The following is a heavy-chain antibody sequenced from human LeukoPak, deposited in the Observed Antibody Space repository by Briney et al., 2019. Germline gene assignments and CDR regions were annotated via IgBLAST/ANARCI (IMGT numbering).Heavy chain of an antibody. D-gene: IGHD2-15*01. J-gene: IGHJ6*03. V-gene: IGHV3-74*01. CDR1: GFTFSSYW. CDR2: INSDGSST. Sequence: QPGGSLRLSCAASGFTFSSYWMHWVRQAPGKGLVWVSRINSDGSSTSYADSVKGRFTISRDNSKNTLYLQMNSLRAEDTAVYYCAKDVRDCSGGSCYSYYYYYYMDVWGKGTTVTVSS. CDR3: AKDVRDCSGGSCYSYYYYYYMDV.